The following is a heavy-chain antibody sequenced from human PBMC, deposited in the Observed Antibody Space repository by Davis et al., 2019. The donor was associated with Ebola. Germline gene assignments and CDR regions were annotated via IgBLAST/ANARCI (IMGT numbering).Heavy chain of an antibody. J-gene: IGHJ4*02. CDR3: ARDLPTSVLIAVAGNLFDY. D-gene: IGHD6-19*01. Sequence: ASVKVSCKASGYTVTSYYMHWVRQAPGQGLEWMGIINPSGGSTSYAQKFQGRVTMTRDTSTSTVYMELSSLRSEDTAVYYCARDLPTSVLIAVAGNLFDYWGQGTLVTVSS. CDR1: GYTVTSYY. V-gene: IGHV1-46*01. CDR2: INPSGGST.